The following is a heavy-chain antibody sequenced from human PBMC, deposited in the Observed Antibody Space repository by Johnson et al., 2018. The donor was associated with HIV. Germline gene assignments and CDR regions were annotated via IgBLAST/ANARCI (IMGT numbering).Heavy chain of an antibody. V-gene: IGHV3-48*04. CDR1: GFTVSSNY. CDR3: ANLATVTNSGAVDI. CDR2: ISWNSGSI. J-gene: IGHJ3*02. Sequence: VQLVESGGGLVQPGGSLRLSCAASGFTVSSNYMSWVRQAPGKGLEWVSGISWNSGSIGYADSVKGRFTISRDNAKNSLYLQMNSLRAEDTAVYYRANLATVTNSGAVDIWGQGKMGTVSS. D-gene: IGHD4-17*01.